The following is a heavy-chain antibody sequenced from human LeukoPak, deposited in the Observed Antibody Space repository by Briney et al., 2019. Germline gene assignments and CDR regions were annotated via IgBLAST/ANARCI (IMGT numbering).Heavy chain of an antibody. D-gene: IGHD6-6*01. V-gene: IGHV4-59*08. Sequence: SETLSLACTVSGGSISSYYWSWIRQPPGKGLEWIGYVSGSTNYNPSLKSRVTISVDASKNQLSLKLSSVTAADTAVYYCARGAARPPDYYYYRDVWGKGTTVTVSS. CDR1: GGSISSYY. CDR2: VSGST. CDR3: ARGAARPPDYYYYRDV. J-gene: IGHJ6*03.